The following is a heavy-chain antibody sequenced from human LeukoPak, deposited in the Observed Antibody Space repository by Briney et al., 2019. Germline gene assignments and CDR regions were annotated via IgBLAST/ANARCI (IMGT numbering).Heavy chain of an antibody. V-gene: IGHV3-23*01. Sequence: PGGSLRLSCTASGFTFINYAVSWVRQVPGKGLEWVSAISGSGGTTYYADSVKGRFTISRDNSKNTLYLQMNSLRAEDTAIYYCAKNPSLGTYFRFGSWGQGTLVTVSS. CDR3: AKNPSLGTYFRFGS. CDR1: GFTFINYA. J-gene: IGHJ5*01. D-gene: IGHD2/OR15-2a*01. CDR2: ISGSGGTT.